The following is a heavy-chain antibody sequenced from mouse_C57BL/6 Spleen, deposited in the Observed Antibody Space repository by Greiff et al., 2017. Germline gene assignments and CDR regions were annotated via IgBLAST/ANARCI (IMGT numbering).Heavy chain of an antibody. CDR3: TTDTPDYFDY. J-gene: IGHJ2*01. D-gene: IGHD5-1-1*01. CDR2: IDPEDGDT. V-gene: IGHV14-1*01. Sequence: EVQLQQSGAELVRPGASVKLSCTASGFNIKDYYMHWVKQRPEQGLEWIGRIDPEDGDTEYAPKFQGKATITADTSSNTAYLQLSSLTSEDTAVYYCTTDTPDYFDYWGQGTTLTVSS. CDR1: GFNIKDYY.